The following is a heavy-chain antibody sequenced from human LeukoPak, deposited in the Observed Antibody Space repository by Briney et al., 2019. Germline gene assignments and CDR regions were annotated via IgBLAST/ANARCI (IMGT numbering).Heavy chain of an antibody. Sequence: APVKVSCKASGYTFTGYYMQWVRQAPGQGLEWMGWINPNSGVTNYAQKFQGRVTMTRDTSISTAYMELSRLRSDDTAVYYCARGGGDYYDSSGSNDYWGQGTLVTVSS. CDR1: GYTFTGYY. CDR2: INPNSGVT. D-gene: IGHD3-22*01. J-gene: IGHJ4*02. CDR3: ARGGGDYYDSSGSNDY. V-gene: IGHV1-2*02.